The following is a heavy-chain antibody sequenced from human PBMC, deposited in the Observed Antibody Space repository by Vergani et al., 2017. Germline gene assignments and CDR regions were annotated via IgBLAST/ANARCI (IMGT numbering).Heavy chain of an antibody. CDR2: IGMKGNTYAT. Sequence: EVQLVESGGGLVQPGGSLKLSCAASGFTFSGSIMHWVRQASGKGLEWVGRIGMKGNTYATAYAVSVKGRFTVSRDESKSTAYLQMNSLKTEDTAVYYCTGPAYCSGDSCTPGGMDVWGQGTTVTVSS. V-gene: IGHV3-73*01. J-gene: IGHJ6*02. CDR3: TGPAYCSGDSCTPGGMDV. D-gene: IGHD2-15*01. CDR1: GFTFSGSI.